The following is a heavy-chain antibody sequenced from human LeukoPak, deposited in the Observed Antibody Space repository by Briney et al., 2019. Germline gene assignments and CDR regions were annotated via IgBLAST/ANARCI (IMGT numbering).Heavy chain of an antibody. J-gene: IGHJ4*02. Sequence: ASVKVSCKASGYTLTSYDINWVRQATGQGLEWMGWMNPKSGNTGYIQRFQGRVTMTRDTSISTAYMELSSLRSEDTAVYYCARVIGSIDYWGQGTLVTASS. CDR1: GYTLTSYD. CDR2: MNPKSGNT. V-gene: IGHV1-8*01. D-gene: IGHD1-26*01. CDR3: ARVIGSIDY.